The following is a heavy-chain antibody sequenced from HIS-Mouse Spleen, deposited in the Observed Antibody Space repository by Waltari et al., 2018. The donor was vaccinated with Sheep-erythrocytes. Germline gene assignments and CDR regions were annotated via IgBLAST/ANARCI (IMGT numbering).Heavy chain of an antibody. V-gene: IGHV4-34*01. Sequence: QVQLQQWGAGLLKPSETLSLTCAVYGGSFSGYYWSWIRQPPGKGLEWIGEINHNGSTNSNPSLKSRVTISVDTSKNQFSLKLSSVTAADTAVYYCARGYGGNTRGAFDIWGQGTMVTVSS. CDR2: INHNGST. CDR3: ARGYGGNTRGAFDI. D-gene: IGHD2-15*01. CDR1: GGSFSGYY. J-gene: IGHJ3*02.